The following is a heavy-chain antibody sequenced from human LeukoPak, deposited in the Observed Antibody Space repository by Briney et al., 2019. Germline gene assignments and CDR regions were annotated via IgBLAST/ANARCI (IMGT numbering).Heavy chain of an antibody. D-gene: IGHD3-22*01. J-gene: IGHJ4*02. V-gene: IGHV1-46*01. CDR3: ARASRKVITTYYFDY. CDR1: GYTFTSYY. CDR2: INPSGGST. Sequence: ASVKVSCKASGYTFTSYYMHWVRQAPGQGLEWMGIINPSGGSTSYAQKFQGRVTMTRDTSTSTVYMELSSLRSEDTAVYYCARASRKVITTYYFDYWGQGTLVTVSS.